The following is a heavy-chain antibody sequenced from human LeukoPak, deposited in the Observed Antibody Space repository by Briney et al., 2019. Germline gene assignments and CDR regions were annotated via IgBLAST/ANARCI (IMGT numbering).Heavy chain of an antibody. V-gene: IGHV4-61*02. J-gene: IGHJ6*03. Sequence: SQTLSLNCTVSDGSISSALYYWRWIRQPPGKGLEWIGRIYTSGSTNYNPSLKSRVTMSVDTSKNQFSLKLSSVTAADTAVYYCAGGSTSAYYYYMDVWGKGTTVTVSS. CDR2: IYTSGST. D-gene: IGHD2-2*01. CDR3: AGGSTSAYYYYMDV. CDR1: DGSISSALYY.